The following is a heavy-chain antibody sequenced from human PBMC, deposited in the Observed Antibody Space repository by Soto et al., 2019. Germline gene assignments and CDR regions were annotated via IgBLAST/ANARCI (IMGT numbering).Heavy chain of an antibody. J-gene: IGHJ4*02. Sequence: QVQLQESGPGLVNPSGTLSLTCAVSGGSLSSSSWWSWVRQPPGKALEWLGEIYYSGSTKYNPSLNSRVTISADQSKNDFSLRLSSVTAAETAVYYCVHHGGDPYYHDFWGQGMLVTVSS. CDR1: GGSLSSSSW. CDR2: IYYSGST. V-gene: IGHV4-4*02. D-gene: IGHD4-17*01. CDR3: VHHGGDPYYHDF.